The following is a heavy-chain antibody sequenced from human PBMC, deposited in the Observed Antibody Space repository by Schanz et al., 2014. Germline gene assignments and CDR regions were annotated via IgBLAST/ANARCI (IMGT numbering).Heavy chain of an antibody. CDR1: GFTFNSYA. CDR3: AREQIMAAAGLVDY. J-gene: IGHJ4*01. D-gene: IGHD6-13*01. V-gene: IGHV3-23*01. CDR2: ISGSGGTT. Sequence: EVQLLESGGGLVQPGESLRVSCAASGFTFNSYAMSWVRQAPGRGLEWVSGISGSGGTTHYADSVEGRFTISRVNSKNTLYLQMNSLRAEDTAVYYCAREQIMAAAGLVDYWGHGTLVTVSS.